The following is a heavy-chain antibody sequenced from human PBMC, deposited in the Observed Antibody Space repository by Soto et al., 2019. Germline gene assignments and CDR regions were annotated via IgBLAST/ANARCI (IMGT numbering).Heavy chain of an antibody. Sequence: SETLSLTCTVSGGSISSYYWSWIRQPPGKGLEWIGYIYYSGSTNYNPSLKSRVTISVDTSKNQFSLKLSSVTAADTAVYYCARTVFRFGELDAFDIWGQGTMVTVSS. V-gene: IGHV4-59*01. D-gene: IGHD3-10*01. CDR1: GGSISSYY. J-gene: IGHJ3*02. CDR3: ARTVFRFGELDAFDI. CDR2: IYYSGST.